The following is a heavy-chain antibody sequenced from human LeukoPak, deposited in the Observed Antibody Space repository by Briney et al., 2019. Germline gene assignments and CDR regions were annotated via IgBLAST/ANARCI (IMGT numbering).Heavy chain of an antibody. V-gene: IGHV3-23*01. Sequence: GGSLRLSSAASGFTFSSYAMSWVRQAPGKGLEWVSAISGSGGSTYYADSVKGRFTISRDNSKNTLYLQMNSLRAEDTAVYYCAKDRYDYSGSYWVQFDYWGQGTLVTVSS. D-gene: IGHD1-26*01. CDR1: GFTFSSYA. CDR2: ISGSGGST. CDR3: AKDRYDYSGSYWVQFDY. J-gene: IGHJ4*02.